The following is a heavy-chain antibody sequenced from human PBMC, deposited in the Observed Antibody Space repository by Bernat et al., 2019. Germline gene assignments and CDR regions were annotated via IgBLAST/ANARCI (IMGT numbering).Heavy chain of an antibody. CDR1: GFTFSSYA. D-gene: IGHD6-13*01. CDR3: ARVREQQLVLGGMDV. CDR2: ISSNGGST. Sequence: EVQLVESGGGLVQPGGSLRLSCAASGFTFSSYAMHWVRQAPGKGLEYVSAISSNGGSTYYANSVKGRFTISRDNSKNTLYLQMGSLRAEDMAVYYWARVREQQLVLGGMDVWGQGTTVTVSS. V-gene: IGHV3-64*01. J-gene: IGHJ6*02.